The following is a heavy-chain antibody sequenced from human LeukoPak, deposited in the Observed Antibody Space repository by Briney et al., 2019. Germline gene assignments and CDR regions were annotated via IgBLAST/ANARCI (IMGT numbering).Heavy chain of an antibody. V-gene: IGHV1-2*02. CDR2: INPNSGGT. CDR3: ARDLRPSVTTYYYYYGMDV. Sequence: ASVNVSCKASGYTFTGYYMHWVRQAPGQGLEWMGWINPNSGGTNCAQKFQGRVTMTRDTSISTAYMELSRLRSDDTAVYYCARDLRPSVTTYYYYYGMDVWGQGTTVTVSS. D-gene: IGHD4-17*01. CDR1: GYTFTGYY. J-gene: IGHJ6*02.